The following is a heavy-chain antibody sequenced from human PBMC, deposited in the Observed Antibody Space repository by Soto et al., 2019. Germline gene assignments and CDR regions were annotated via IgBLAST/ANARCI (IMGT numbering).Heavy chain of an antibody. J-gene: IGHJ6*02. Sequence: PSETLSLTCAVYGGSFSGYYWSWIRQPPGKGLEWIGEINHSGSTNYNPSLKSRVTISVDTSKNQFSLKLSSVTAADTAVYYCARCSGAVWSGYYVSRNRLNYYYYGMDVWAKGPRSPSP. CDR2: INHSGST. V-gene: IGHV4-34*01. D-gene: IGHD3-3*01. CDR3: ARCSGAVWSGYYVSRNRLNYYYYGMDV. CDR1: GGSFSGYY.